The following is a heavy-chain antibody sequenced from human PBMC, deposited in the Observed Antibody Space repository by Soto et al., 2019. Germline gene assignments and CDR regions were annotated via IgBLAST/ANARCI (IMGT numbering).Heavy chain of an antibody. CDR2: IWYDGSNK. D-gene: IGHD5-12*01. V-gene: IGHV3-33*01. Sequence: QVQLVESGGGVVQPGRSLRLSCAASGFTFSSYGMHWVRQAPGKGLEWVAVIWYDGSNKYYADSVKGRFTISRDNSMNTLYLQMNSLRAEDTAVYYCARELMMATTSYYYYGMDVWGQGTTVTVSS. CDR1: GFTFSSYG. CDR3: ARELMMATTSYYYYGMDV. J-gene: IGHJ6*02.